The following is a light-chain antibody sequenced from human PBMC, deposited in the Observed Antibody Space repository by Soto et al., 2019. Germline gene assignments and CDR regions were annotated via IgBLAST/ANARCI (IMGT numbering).Light chain of an antibody. Sequence: DIVMTQSPATLSVSPGESATLPCRASQNFYSNLAWYQQTPCQAPRLLIYGASTRATGIPARFSGSGSGTEFTPTINSLQSEDFAIYYCQPYNDWPPETFGQAT. CDR2: GAS. CDR1: QNFYSN. V-gene: IGKV3-15*01. J-gene: IGKJ1*01. CDR3: QPYNDWPPET.